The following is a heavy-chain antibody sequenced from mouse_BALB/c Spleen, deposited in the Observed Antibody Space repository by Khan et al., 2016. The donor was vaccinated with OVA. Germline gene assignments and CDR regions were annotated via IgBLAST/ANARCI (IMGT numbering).Heavy chain of an antibody. V-gene: IGHV5-12*02. CDR3: ARHGSGKTDAMDY. CDR2: NSNGGGNT. J-gene: IGHJ4*01. Sequence: EVELVESGGGLVQPGGSLKLSCATSGFTFSDYYMYCFRQTPEKRLEWVAYNSNGGGNTYYPDTVKGRFTISRDNAKNTLYLQMSRVRTEDTALYYCARHGSGKTDAMDYWGQGTSVTVSS. CDR1: GFTFSDYY. D-gene: IGHD2-1*01.